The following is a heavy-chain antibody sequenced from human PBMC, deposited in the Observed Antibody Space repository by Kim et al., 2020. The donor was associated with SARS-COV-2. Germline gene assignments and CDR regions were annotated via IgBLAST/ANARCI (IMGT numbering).Heavy chain of an antibody. J-gene: IGHJ4*02. D-gene: IGHD2-21*02. CDR3: TRSDGGNSVFDF. Sequence: GGSLRLSCAASGFTFSNYWMHWVRQAPGKGLVWVSSVNSDGSSTNYADSLKGRFTISRDNAKNTLYLQMNTLSTEDTAVYYCTRSDGGNSVFDFWGQGTL. CDR2: VNSDGSST. CDR1: GFTFSNYW. V-gene: IGHV3-74*01.